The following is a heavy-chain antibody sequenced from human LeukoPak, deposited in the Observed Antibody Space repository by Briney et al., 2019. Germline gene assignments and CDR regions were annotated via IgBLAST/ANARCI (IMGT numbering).Heavy chain of an antibody. CDR1: GYTFTSYG. V-gene: IGHV1-18*01. D-gene: IGHD2-21*02. CDR3: AVDGPYCGGDCYPQAKYFDY. Sequence: ASVKDSCKASGYTFTSYGISSVRQAPGQGLEWMGWISAYNGNTNYAQKLQGTVTMTTDTSTSTAYMELRSLRSDDTAVYYCAVDGPYCGGDCYPQAKYFDYWGQGTLVTVSS. CDR2: ISAYNGNT. J-gene: IGHJ4*02.